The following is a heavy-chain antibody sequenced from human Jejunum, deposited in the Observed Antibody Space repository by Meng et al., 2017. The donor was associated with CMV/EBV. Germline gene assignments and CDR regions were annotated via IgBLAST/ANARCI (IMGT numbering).Heavy chain of an antibody. D-gene: IGHD3-16*01. CDR1: GFTFGSYA. CDR2: FYISGRST. V-gene: IGHV3-23*03. J-gene: IGHJ3*01. Sequence: ASGFTFGSYAKSGVRQAPGKGLGWISVFYISGRSTYDADSVRGWFTIPRDNSKNMVFLKMNSLGVENTAVYYCAKDRGGSDDAYDVWGQGATVTVSS. CDR3: AKDRGGSDDAYDV.